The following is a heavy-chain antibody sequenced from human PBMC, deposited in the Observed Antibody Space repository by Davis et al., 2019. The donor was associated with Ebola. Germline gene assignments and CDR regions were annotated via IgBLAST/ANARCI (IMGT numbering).Heavy chain of an antibody. CDR1: GGTFNNYA. CDR2: MNPNSGNT. J-gene: IGHJ6*03. D-gene: IGHD3-3*01. CDR3: ARVGLEWLFNMDV. Sequence: ASVKVSCKASGGTFNNYAISWVRQAPGQGLEWMGCMNPNSGNTGYAQKFQGRVTITRNTSISTAYMELSSLRSEDTAVYYCARVGLEWLFNMDVWGKGTTVTVSS. V-gene: IGHV1-8*03.